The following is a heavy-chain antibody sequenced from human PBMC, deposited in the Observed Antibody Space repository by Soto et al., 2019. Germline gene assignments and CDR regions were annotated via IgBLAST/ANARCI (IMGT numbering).Heavy chain of an antibody. CDR3: APGSSTLSFFWEY. Sequence: GGSLRLSCAASGFTFSSYAMSWVRQAPGKGLEWVSTTTTLGNIFYADAVRGRFTISRDNSKNTVYLQMNSLTAEDTAVYYCAPGSSTLSFFWEYWGQGTLVTVSS. CDR1: GFTFSSYA. J-gene: IGHJ4*02. CDR2: TTTLGNI. V-gene: IGHV3-23*01. D-gene: IGHD2-2*01.